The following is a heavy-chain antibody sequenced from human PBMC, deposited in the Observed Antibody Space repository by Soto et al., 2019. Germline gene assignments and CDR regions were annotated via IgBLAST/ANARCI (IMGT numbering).Heavy chain of an antibody. V-gene: IGHV4-4*02. D-gene: IGHD2-8*01. J-gene: IGHJ5*02. CDR3: ATFSGFFTISPFDA. CDR2: IYHSGST. Sequence: QVHLQESGPGLVKPSETLSLTCGVSGDSISSVNWWSWVRQSPGKGLEWIGEIYHSGSTNYHPSLKSRVTLSVDKSKSQFSLQLTSVTAADTAVYYCATFSGFFTISPFDAWGQGILVTVSS. CDR1: GDSISSVNW.